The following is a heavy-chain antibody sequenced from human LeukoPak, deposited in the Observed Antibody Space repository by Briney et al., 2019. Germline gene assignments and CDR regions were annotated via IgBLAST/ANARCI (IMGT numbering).Heavy chain of an antibody. V-gene: IGHV3-7*01. D-gene: IGHD1-26*01. CDR1: GVTFSNYW. CDR3: ARDSSSGSYYSVWYYYYYMDV. Sequence: PGGSLRLFCGASGVTFSNYWMTWVRQAPGKGPEGVANIKQDGSEKYYVDSVKGRFTISRDNAKNSLYLQMNSLRAEDTAVYYCARDSSSGSYYSVWYYYYYMDVWGKGTTVTVSS. J-gene: IGHJ6*03. CDR2: IKQDGSEK.